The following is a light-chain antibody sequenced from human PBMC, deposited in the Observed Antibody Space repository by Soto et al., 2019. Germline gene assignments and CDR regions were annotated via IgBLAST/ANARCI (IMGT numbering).Light chain of an antibody. J-gene: IGLJ2*01. CDR2: DVS. V-gene: IGLV2-14*03. CDR1: RSDVGDYHY. Sequence: QSALTQPASVSGSPGQSITIPCTGTRSDVGDYHYVSWYQQHPGKAPKLMFYDVSYRPSGVSNRFAGSKSGDTASLTIAGLQAEDEADYYCSSYTTSGTVLFGGGTQLTVL. CDR3: SSYTTSGTVL.